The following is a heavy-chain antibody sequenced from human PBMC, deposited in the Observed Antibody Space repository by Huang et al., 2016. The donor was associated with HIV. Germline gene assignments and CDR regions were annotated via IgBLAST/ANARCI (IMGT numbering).Heavy chain of an antibody. CDR2: FVPVFGPP. CDR1: AGALTCHS. D-gene: IGHD6-19*01. CDR3: SRVRRHSGNSGLIDF. Sequence: QVHLVQSGAEVREPGSSVEVSCTSSAGALTCHSVPWERQAPGPGLEMWGTFVPVFGPPNYAQKFLGRLSVRADESTGAVYMRWALLKSEATAIYFCSRVRRHSGNSGLIDFWGQGTLVTVTS. J-gene: IGHJ4*02. V-gene: IGHV1-69*13.